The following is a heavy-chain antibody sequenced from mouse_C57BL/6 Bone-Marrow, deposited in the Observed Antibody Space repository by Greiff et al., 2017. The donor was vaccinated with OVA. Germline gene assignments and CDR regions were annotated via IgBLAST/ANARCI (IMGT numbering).Heavy chain of an antibody. CDR3: ARHKLFYAMDY. Sequence: EVKLQESGGDLVKPGGSLKLSCAASGFTFSSYGMSWVRQTPDKRLEWVATISSGGSYTYYPDSVKGRFTISRDNAKNTLYLQMSSLKSEDTAMYYCARHKLFYAMDYWGQGTSVTVSS. V-gene: IGHV5-6*01. J-gene: IGHJ4*01. CDR2: ISSGGSYT. CDR1: GFTFSSYG.